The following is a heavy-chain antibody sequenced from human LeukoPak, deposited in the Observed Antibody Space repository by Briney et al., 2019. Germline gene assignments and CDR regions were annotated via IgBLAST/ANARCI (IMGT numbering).Heavy chain of an antibody. D-gene: IGHD6-13*01. CDR3: ALHSSSWTIDS. Sequence: GGSLRLSCAVSGFTFSDYYMSWIRQAPGRGLEWVSYISSSSTYTKYADSVKGRATISRDNAENSLYLQMNSLRAEDTAVYYCALHSSSWTIDSWGQGTLVTVSS. CDR2: ISSSSTYT. CDR1: GFTFSDYY. J-gene: IGHJ4*02. V-gene: IGHV3-11*06.